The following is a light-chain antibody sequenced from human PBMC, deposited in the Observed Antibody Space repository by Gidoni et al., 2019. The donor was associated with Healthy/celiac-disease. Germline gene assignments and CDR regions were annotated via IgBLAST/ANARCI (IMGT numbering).Light chain of an antibody. V-gene: IGKV1-5*03. CDR2: KAS. CDR3: QHPGT. CDR1: QSISSW. J-gene: IGKJ1*01. Sequence: DIQMTQSPSTLSASVGDRVTITCRTSQSISSWLAWYQQKPGKAPKLLIYKASSVESGVPSRFSGSGSGTEFTLTISSLQPDDFATYYCQHPGTFGQGTKVEIK.